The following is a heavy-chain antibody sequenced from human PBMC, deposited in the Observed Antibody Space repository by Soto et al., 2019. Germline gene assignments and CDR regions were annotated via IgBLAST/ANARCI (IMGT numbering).Heavy chain of an antibody. D-gene: IGHD3-3*01. J-gene: IGHJ5*02. CDR2: IYYSGST. V-gene: IGHV4-30-4*01. CDR1: GGSISSGDYY. Sequence: ILSLTCTVSGGSISSGDYYWSWIRQPPGKGLEWIGYIYYSGSTYYNPSLKSRVTISVDTSKNQFSLKLSSVTAADTAVYYCARKVGPYYDFGSGYYQDNWFDPWGQGTLVTVSS. CDR3: ARKVGPYYDFGSGYYQDNWFDP.